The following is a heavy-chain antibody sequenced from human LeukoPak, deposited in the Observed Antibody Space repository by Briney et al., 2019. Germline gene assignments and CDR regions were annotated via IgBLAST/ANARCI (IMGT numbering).Heavy chain of an antibody. CDR2: FDPEDGET. CDR3: ATVSVLRYFDSPLDY. Sequence: ASAKVSCKVSGYTLTELSMHWVRQAPGKGLEWMGGFDPEDGETIYAQKFQGRVTMTEDTSTDTAYMELSSLRSEDTAVYYCATVSVLRYFDSPLDYWGQGTLVTVSS. D-gene: IGHD3-9*01. CDR1: GYTLTELS. V-gene: IGHV1-24*01. J-gene: IGHJ4*02.